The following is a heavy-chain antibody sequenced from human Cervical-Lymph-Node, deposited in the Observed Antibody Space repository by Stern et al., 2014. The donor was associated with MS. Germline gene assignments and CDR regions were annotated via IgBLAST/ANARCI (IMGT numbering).Heavy chain of an antibody. D-gene: IGHD3-16*01. Sequence: VQLVQSGGGLVQPGGSLKLSCAASGFTFSGSAMHWVRQASGKGLEWVGRIRSKANSYATSYAASVKGRFTLSRDDSKNTAYLQMNSLKTEDTAVYYCPRRGSGIPPFDYWGQGTLVTVSS. CDR1: GFTFSGSA. CDR2: IRSKANSYAT. V-gene: IGHV3-73*01. J-gene: IGHJ4*02. CDR3: PRRGSGIPPFDY.